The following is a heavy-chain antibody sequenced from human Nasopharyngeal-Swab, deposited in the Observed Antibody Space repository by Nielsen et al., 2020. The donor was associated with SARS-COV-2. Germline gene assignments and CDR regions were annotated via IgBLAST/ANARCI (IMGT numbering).Heavy chain of an antibody. CDR1: GFTFSSYW. V-gene: IGHV3-7*01. CDR2: IKQDGSEK. J-gene: IGHJ4*02. Sequence: GESLKISFAASGFTFSSYWMSWVRQAPGKGLEWVANIKQDGSEKYYVDSVKGRFTISRDNAKNSLYLQMNSLRAEDTAVYYCARDRWYLGYWGQGTLVTVSS. D-gene: IGHD4-23*01. CDR3: ARDRWYLGY.